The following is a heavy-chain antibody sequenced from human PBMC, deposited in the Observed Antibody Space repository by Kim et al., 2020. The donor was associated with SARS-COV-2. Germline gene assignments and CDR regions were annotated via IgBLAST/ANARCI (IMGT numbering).Heavy chain of an antibody. D-gene: IGHD6-6*01. Sequence: SETLSLICTVSGGSISSYYWSWIRQPPGKGLEWIGYIYYSGSTNYNPSLKSRVTISVDTSKNQFSLKLSSVTAADTAVYYCASVGWVAAREWGHSYYYM. CDR2: IYYSGST. V-gene: IGHV4-59*01. CDR3: ASVGWVAAREWGHSYYYM. J-gene: IGHJ6*03. CDR1: GGSISSYY.